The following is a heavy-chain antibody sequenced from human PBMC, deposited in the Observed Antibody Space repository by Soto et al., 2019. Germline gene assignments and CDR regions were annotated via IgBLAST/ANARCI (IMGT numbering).Heavy chain of an antibody. D-gene: IGHD2-15*01. CDR1: GGSISSGGYY. V-gene: IGHV4-31*03. CDR2: IYYSGST. Sequence: SETLSLTCTVSGGSISSGGYYWSWIRQHPGKGLEWIGYIYYSGSTYYNPSLKSRVTISVDTSKNQFSLKLSSVTAADTAVYYCAGSYCSGGSCYYQTFDYWGQGTLVNVSS. J-gene: IGHJ4*02. CDR3: AGSYCSGGSCYYQTFDY.